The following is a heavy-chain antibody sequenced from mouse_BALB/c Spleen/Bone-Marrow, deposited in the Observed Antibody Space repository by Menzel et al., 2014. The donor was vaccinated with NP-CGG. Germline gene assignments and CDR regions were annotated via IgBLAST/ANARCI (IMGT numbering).Heavy chain of an antibody. V-gene: IGHV1-54*01. D-gene: IGHD1-1*01. CDR3: ARGTTVYYFDY. Sequence: VQLQQSGAELVRPGTSVKVSCKASGYAFTNYLIDWVKQRPGQGLEWIGVIYPGSGGTNYNEKFRDKATLTADKSSSTAYMQLSSLTSDDSAVYFCARGTTVYYFDYWGQGTTLTVSS. CDR2: IYPGSGGT. J-gene: IGHJ2*01. CDR1: GYAFTNYL.